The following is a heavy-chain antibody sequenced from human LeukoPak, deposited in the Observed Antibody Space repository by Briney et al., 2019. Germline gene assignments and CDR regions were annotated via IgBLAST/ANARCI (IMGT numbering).Heavy chain of an antibody. CDR2: IYYSGST. V-gene: IGHV4-59*01. CDR1: GGSISSYY. D-gene: IGHD1-20*01. J-gene: IGHJ3*02. CDR3: ARPSTRYYAFDI. Sequence: KSSETLSLTCTVSGGSISSYYWSWIRQPPGKGLEWIGYIYYSGSTNYNPSLKSRVTISVDTSKNHFSLKLSSVTAADTAVYYCARPSTRYYAFDIWGQGTMVTVSS.